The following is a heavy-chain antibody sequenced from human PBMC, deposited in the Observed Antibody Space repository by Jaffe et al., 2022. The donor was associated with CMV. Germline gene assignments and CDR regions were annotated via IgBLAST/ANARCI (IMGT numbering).Heavy chain of an antibody. CDR3: ARCGGSTVTTFYYGMDV. V-gene: IGHV4-31*03. Sequence: QVQLQESGPGLVKPSQTLSLTCTVSGGSISSGGYYWSWIRQHPGKGLEWIGYIYYSGSTYYNPSLKSRVTISVDTSKNQFSLKLSSVTAADTAVYYCARCGGSTVTTFYYGMDVWGQGTTVTVSS. CDR1: GGSISSGGYY. D-gene: IGHD4-17*01. J-gene: IGHJ6*02. CDR2: IYYSGST.